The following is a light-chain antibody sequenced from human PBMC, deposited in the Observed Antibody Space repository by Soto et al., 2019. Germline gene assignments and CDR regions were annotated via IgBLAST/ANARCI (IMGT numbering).Light chain of an antibody. CDR3: QQYNNWPPVYT. J-gene: IGKJ2*01. Sequence: EIVMTQSPATLSVSPGERATLSCRASQNVTNKLAWYQQKPGQAPRLIIYDSSSRATGIPATFSGSGSGTEFTLTISSLQSEDFAVYYCQQYNNWPPVYTFGLGTKLEIK. CDR2: DSS. V-gene: IGKV3D-15*01. CDR1: QNVTNK.